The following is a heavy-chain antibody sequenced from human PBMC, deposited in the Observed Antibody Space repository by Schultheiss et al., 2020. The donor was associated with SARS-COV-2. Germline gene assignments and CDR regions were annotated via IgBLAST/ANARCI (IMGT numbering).Heavy chain of an antibody. J-gene: IGHJ5*02. Sequence: SETLSLTCTVSGGSISSYYWSWIRQPPGKGLEWIGYIYYSGSTNYNPSLKSRVTISVDTSKNQFSLRLSSVTAADTAMYYCARSGRGELLHWFDPWGQGTLVTVSS. D-gene: IGHD1-26*01. CDR1: GGSISSYY. CDR2: IYYSGST. V-gene: IGHV4-59*08. CDR3: ARSGRGELLHWFDP.